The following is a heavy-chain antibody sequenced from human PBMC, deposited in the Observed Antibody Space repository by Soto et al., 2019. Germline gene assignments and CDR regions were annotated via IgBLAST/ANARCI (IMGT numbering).Heavy chain of an antibody. Sequence: QVQLVQSGAEVKKPGASVKVSYKASGYTFTSYAMHWVRQAPGQRLEWMGWSNAGNGNTKYSQEFQGRVTITRDTSASTAYMELSSLRSEDTAVYYCARGAATIFGVVSRNYFDYWGQGTPVTVSS. CDR1: GYTFTSYA. D-gene: IGHD3-3*01. J-gene: IGHJ4*02. CDR3: ARGAATIFGVVSRNYFDY. V-gene: IGHV1-3*02. CDR2: SNAGNGNT.